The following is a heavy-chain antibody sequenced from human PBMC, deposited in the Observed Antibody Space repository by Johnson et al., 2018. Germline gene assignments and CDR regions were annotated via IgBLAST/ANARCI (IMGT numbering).Heavy chain of an antibody. CDR2: ISYDGSNK. CDR1: GFTFSSYG. J-gene: IGHJ5*02. CDR3: AKDRRVGASRSPPDP. Sequence: QVQLVQSGGGVVQPGRSXRLSCAASGFTFSSYGMHWVRQAPGKGLEWVALISYDGSNKYYVDSVKGRFTISRDNSNNTLYLQKNRLRVEDTCVYYCAKDRRVGASRSPPDPWGQGTLVTVSS. V-gene: IGHV3-30*18. D-gene: IGHD1-26*01.